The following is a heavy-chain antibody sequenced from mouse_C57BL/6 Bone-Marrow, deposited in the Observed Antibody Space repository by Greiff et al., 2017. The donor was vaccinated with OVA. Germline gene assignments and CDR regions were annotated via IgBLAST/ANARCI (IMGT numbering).Heavy chain of an antibody. D-gene: IGHD1-1*01. Sequence: EVQLQQSGPVLVKPGASVKMSCKASGYTFTDYYMNWVKQSHGKSLEWIGVINPYNGGTSYNQKFKGKATLTVDKSSSTAYMALNSLTSEDSAVYYCARSGVLRWVYWGQGTTLTVSS. CDR2: INPYNGGT. CDR3: ARSGVLRWVY. CDR1: GYTFTDYY. J-gene: IGHJ2*01. V-gene: IGHV1-19*01.